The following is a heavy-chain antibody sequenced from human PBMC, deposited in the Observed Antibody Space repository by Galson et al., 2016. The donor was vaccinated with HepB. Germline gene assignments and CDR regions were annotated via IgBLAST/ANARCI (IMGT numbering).Heavy chain of an antibody. CDR3: ARVGGTPFRYFDY. D-gene: IGHD6-19*01. J-gene: IGHJ4*02. CDR2: ISAANGDT. CDR1: GYPFTNHA. Sequence: SVKVSCKASGYPFTNHAIHWVRQAPGQGLEWMGWISAANGDTKFSQKFQGRVIITRDRSASTAYMELSSLRSEDTAVYYCARVGGTPFRYFDYWGQGTLVTVSS. V-gene: IGHV1-3*01.